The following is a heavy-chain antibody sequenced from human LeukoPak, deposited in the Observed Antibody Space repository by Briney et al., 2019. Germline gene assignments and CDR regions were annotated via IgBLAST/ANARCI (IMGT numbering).Heavy chain of an antibody. CDR1: GFTFTSHW. CDR3: VRDRPHNWFDP. Sequence: GGSLRLSCAASGFTFTSHWMHWVRQAPGKGLVWVSRIDNYGSDTTYADSVRGRFTISRDNAKKTPYLQMNSLRVEDTAVYYCVRDRPHNWFDPWGQGTLVTVSS. V-gene: IGHV3-74*01. CDR2: IDNYGSDT. D-gene: IGHD6-6*01. J-gene: IGHJ5*02.